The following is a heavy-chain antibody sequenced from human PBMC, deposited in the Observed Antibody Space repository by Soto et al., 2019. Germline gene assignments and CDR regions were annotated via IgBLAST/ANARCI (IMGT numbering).Heavy chain of an antibody. D-gene: IGHD5-12*01. V-gene: IGHV5-51*01. CDR3: ATPGGFGMDV. CDR1: GYNFATHW. Sequence: GESLKIPCQGSGYNFATHWIGWVRHKAGKGLEWMGIIFPGDAETRYSPSFQGHITISADKSISIAYLRWSSLKASDTGMYYCATPGGFGMDVWGQGTTVTVSS. J-gene: IGHJ6*02. CDR2: IFPGDAET.